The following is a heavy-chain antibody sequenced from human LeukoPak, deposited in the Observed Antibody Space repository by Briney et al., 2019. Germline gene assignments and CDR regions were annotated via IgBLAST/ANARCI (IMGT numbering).Heavy chain of an antibody. CDR3: ARDMDGYYYEGDDY. J-gene: IGHJ4*02. V-gene: IGHV4-61*02. CDR2: IYTSGST. D-gene: IGHD3-22*01. Sequence: SETLSLTCTVSGGSISSGSYYWSWIRQPAGKGLEWIGRIYTSGSTNYNPSLKSRVTISVDTSKNQFSLKLSSVTAADTAVYYCARDMDGYYYEGDDYWGQGTLVTVSS. CDR1: GGSISSGSYY.